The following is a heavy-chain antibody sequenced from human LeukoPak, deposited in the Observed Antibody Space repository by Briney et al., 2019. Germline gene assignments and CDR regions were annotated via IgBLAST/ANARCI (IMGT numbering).Heavy chain of an antibody. CDR1: GGTFSSYA. J-gene: IGHJ4*02. Sequence: SVKVSCKASGGTFSSYAISWVRQAPGQGLEWMGRIIPIFGTENYAQKFQGRVTITTDESTSTAYMELSSLRSEDTAVYYCARDQYDILTGYRLDYWGQGTLVTVSS. D-gene: IGHD3-9*01. V-gene: IGHV1-69*05. CDR3: ARDQYDILTGYRLDY. CDR2: IIPIFGTE.